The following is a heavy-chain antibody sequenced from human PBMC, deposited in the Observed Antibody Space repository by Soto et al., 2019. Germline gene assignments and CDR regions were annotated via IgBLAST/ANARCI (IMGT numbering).Heavy chain of an antibody. D-gene: IGHD3-9*01. CDR3: ARGSHVRYPKYYYGMDV. CDR1: GLAVSSNY. V-gene: IGHV3-53*01. Sequence: GGSLRLSCAASGLAVSSNYMSWVRQAPGKGLEWVSVIYSGGSTHYADSVKGRFTISRDNSKNTLYLQMNSLRAEDTAVYYCARGSHVRYPKYYYGMDVWGQGTRVTVSS. CDR2: IYSGGST. J-gene: IGHJ6*02.